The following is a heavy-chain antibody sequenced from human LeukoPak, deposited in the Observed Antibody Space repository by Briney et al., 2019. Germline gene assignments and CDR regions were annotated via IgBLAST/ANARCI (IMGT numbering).Heavy chain of an antibody. CDR3: ARARGYCAADRSRYAFDY. D-gene: IGHD2-21*02. J-gene: IGHJ4*02. Sequence: GSLRLSCAASGFTFSSYTMSWVRQAPGKGLEWVSTISNSGRNTFYTDSVKGRFTISRDNSKNTLYLQMNSLRAGDTAVYSCARARGYCAADRSRYAFDYWGQGTLVTVSS. CDR2: ISNSGRNT. V-gene: IGHV3-23*01. CDR1: GFTFSSYT.